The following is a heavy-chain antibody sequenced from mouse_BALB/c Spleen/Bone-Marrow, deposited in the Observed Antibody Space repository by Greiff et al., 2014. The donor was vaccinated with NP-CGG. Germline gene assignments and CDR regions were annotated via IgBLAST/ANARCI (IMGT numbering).Heavy chain of an antibody. CDR3: ARERYGYDGWYFDV. CDR2: IAPGSGST. Sequence: DLVKPGASVKLSCKTSGYTFTNYWINWIKQRPGQGLEWLGRIAPGSGSTYYNEMFKVKAPLTVDTSSSTAYIQLSSRSAEDSAVYFGARERYGYDGWYFDVWGAGTTVTVSA. V-gene: IGHV1S41*01. D-gene: IGHD2-2*01. J-gene: IGHJ1*01. CDR1: GYTFTNYW.